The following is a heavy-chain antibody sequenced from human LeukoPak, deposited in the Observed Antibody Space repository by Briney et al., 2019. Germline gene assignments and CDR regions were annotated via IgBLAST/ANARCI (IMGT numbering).Heavy chain of an antibody. CDR2: ISSSSSTI. J-gene: IGHJ6*02. CDR1: GFTFSTCD. Sequence: GGSLRLSCAASGFTFSTCDMNWVRQAPGKGLEWVSYISSSSSTIYYADSVKGRFTISRDNSKNTLYLQMNSLRAEDTAVYHCAKAPPAATNYYYGMDVWGQGTTVTVFS. V-gene: IGHV3-48*01. D-gene: IGHD2-15*01. CDR3: AKAPPAATNYYYGMDV.